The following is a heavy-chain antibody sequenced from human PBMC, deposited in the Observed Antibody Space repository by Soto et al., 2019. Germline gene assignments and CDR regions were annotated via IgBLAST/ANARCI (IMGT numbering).Heavy chain of an antibody. CDR2: ISYDGSNK. D-gene: IGHD3-22*01. J-gene: IGHJ4*02. CDR3: ARWYYYDSRSFDY. CDR1: GFTFSSYG. V-gene: IGHV3-30*03. Sequence: PGESLKISCAASGFTFSSYGMHWVRQAPGKGLEWVAVISYDGSNKYYADSVKGRFTISRDNSKNTLYLQMNSLRAEDTAVYYCARWYYYDSRSFDYWGQGTLVTVSS.